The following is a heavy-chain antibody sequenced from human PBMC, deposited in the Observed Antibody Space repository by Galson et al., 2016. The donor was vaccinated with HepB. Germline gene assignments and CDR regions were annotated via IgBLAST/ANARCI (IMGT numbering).Heavy chain of an antibody. Sequence: SLRLSCAASGFTFSNYAMTWVRQAPGKGLEWVSGISGIDGSTYNADSVKGRFTISRDNSKNTLNLQMNSLRAEDTAVYYCARYNSRGDLVYYYGMDVWGQGTTVTVSS. V-gene: IGHV3-23*01. D-gene: IGHD3-22*01. J-gene: IGHJ6*02. CDR1: GFTFSNYA. CDR3: ARYNSRGDLVYYYGMDV. CDR2: ISGIDGST.